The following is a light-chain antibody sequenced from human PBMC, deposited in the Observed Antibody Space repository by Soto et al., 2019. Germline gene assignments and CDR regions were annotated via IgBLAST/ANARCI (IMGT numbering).Light chain of an antibody. CDR1: SSDVGGYNY. CDR3: SSYTSSDTLV. CDR2: DVS. Sequence: QSALTQPASVSGSPGPSITISCTGTSSDVGGYNYVSWFQQHPGKAPKLLIYDVSDRPSGVSYRFSGSKSGNTASLTISGLQAADEADYYCSSYTSSDTLVFGGGTKLTVL. J-gene: IGLJ2*01. V-gene: IGLV2-14*01.